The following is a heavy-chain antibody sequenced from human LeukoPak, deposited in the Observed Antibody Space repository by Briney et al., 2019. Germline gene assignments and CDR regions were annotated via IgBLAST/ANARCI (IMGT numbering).Heavy chain of an antibody. V-gene: IGHV1-69*04. Sequence: SVKVSCKASGGTFSSYAISWVRQAPGQGLEWMGRIIPILGIANYAQKFQGRVTITADKSTSTAYMELSSLRSEDTAVYYCARGGGHLPGIIAAARTRWFDPWGQGTLVTVSS. CDR2: IIPILGIA. D-gene: IGHD6-13*01. CDR1: GGTFSSYA. J-gene: IGHJ5*02. CDR3: ARGGGHLPGIIAAARTRWFDP.